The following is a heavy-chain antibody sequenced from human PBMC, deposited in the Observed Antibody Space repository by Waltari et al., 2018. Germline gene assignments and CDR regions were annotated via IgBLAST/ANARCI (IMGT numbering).Heavy chain of an antibody. J-gene: IGHJ4*02. V-gene: IGHV4-34*01. Sequence: QVQLQQWGAGLLKPSETLSLTCAVYGGSFRGYYWSWIRPPPGKGLEWIGEINHSGSTNYNPSLKSRVTISVDTSKNQFSLKLSSVTAADTAVYYCARGRQLVRTFDYWGQGTLVTVSS. CDR3: ARGRQLVRTFDY. CDR2: INHSGST. CDR1: GGSFRGYY. D-gene: IGHD6-13*01.